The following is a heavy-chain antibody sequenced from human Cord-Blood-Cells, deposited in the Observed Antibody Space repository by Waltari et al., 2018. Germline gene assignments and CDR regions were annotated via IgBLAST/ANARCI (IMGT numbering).Heavy chain of an antibody. Sequence: QVQLQESGTGLVKPSETLSLTGPVSGSSISSGYYWGWIRQPPGKGLEWIGSSYHSGSTYYNPSLKSRVTISVDTSKNQFSLKLSSVTAADTAVYYCARGEGLQYPYYFDYWGQGTLVTVSS. CDR2: SYHSGST. CDR1: GSSISSGYY. V-gene: IGHV4-38-2*02. D-gene: IGHD4-4*01. J-gene: IGHJ4*02. CDR3: ARGEGLQYPYYFDY.